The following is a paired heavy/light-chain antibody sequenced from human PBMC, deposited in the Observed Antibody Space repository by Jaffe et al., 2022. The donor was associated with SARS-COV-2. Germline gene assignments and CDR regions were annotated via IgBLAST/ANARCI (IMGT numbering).Heavy chain of an antibody. V-gene: IGHV3-11*01. CDR3: ARDQQAYCGGDCYSPNDY. CDR1: GFTFSDYY. Sequence: QVQLVESGGGLVKPGGSLRLSCEASGFTFSDYYMSWIRQAPGKGLEWVSYISSSGTTLYYADSVKGRFTISRDNAKNSLYLQMNSLRAEDTAVYYCARDQQAYCGGDCYSPNDYWGQGTLVTVSS. J-gene: IGHJ4*02. CDR2: ISSSGTTL. D-gene: IGHD2-21*02.
Light chain of an antibody. CDR1: QSVLSSSNNKNY. J-gene: IGKJ1*01. Sequence: IGMTQSPDSLAVSLGERATINCKSSQSVLSSSNNKNYLAWYQQKPGQPPKLLIYWASTRGSGVPDRFSGSGSGTDFTLTISSLQAEDVALYYCQQYYSTSRTFGQGTKVEIK. V-gene: IGKV4-1*01. CDR2: WAS. CDR3: QQYYSTSRT.